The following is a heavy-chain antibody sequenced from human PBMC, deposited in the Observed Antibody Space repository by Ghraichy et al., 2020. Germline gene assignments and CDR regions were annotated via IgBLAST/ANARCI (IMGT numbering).Heavy chain of an antibody. CDR2: INHSGST. CDR3: ARDKTYCGGDCHDY. Sequence: GSLRLSCAVYGGSFSGYYWSWIRQPPGKGLEWIGEINHSGSTNYNPSLKSRVTISVDTSKNQFSLKLSSVTAADTAVYYCARDKTYCGGDCHDYWGQGTWVTVSS. J-gene: IGHJ4*02. CDR1: GGSFSGYY. V-gene: IGHV4-34*01. D-gene: IGHD2-21*02.